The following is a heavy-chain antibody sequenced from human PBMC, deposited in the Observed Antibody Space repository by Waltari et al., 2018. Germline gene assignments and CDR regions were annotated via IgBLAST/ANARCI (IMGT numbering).Heavy chain of an antibody. D-gene: IGHD6-6*01. CDR3: AIQRSSSSWALSWYFDL. J-gene: IGHJ2*01. CDR1: GYTFTDYY. V-gene: IGHV1-69-2*01. Sequence: EVQLVQSGAEVKKPGATVKISCKASGYTFTDYYMHWVQQAPGKGLEWMGRVDPEDGETIYAEKFQGRVTITADTSTDTAYMELSSLRSEDTAVYYCAIQRSSSSWALSWYFDLWGRGTLVTVSS. CDR2: VDPEDGET.